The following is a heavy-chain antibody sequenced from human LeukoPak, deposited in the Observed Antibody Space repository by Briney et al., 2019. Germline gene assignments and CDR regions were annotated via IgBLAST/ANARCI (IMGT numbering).Heavy chain of an antibody. Sequence: GGSLRLSCAASGFTFSSYGMNWVRQAPGKGLEWVSYISSSGSTIYYADSVKGRFTISRDNAKNSLYLQMNSLRAEDTAVYYCARSDGYNSLDYWGQGTLVTVSS. CDR3: ARSDGYNSLDY. J-gene: IGHJ4*02. V-gene: IGHV3-48*04. CDR1: GFTFSSYG. CDR2: ISSSGSTI. D-gene: IGHD5-24*01.